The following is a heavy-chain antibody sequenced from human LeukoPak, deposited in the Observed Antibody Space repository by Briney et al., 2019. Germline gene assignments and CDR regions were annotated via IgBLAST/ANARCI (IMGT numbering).Heavy chain of an antibody. CDR1: GFTFDDYA. V-gene: IGHV3-9*01. J-gene: IGHJ4*02. Sequence: PGGSLRLPCAASGFTFDDYAMHWVRQAPGKGLEWVSGISWNSGSIGYADSVKGRFTISRDNAKNSLYLQMNSLRAEDTALYYCAKARYYDSSGYYDFDYWAREPWSPSPQ. D-gene: IGHD3-22*01. CDR3: AKARYYDSSGYYDFDY. CDR2: ISWNSGSI.